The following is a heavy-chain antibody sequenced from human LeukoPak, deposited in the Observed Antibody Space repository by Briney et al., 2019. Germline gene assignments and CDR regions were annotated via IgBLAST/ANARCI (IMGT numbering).Heavy chain of an antibody. Sequence: GGSLRLSCAASGFTFSSYGMHWVRQAPGKGLEWVSAISGSGGSTYYADSVKGRFTISRDNSKNTLYLQMNSLRAEDTAVYYCAKSRGYNWFDPWGQGTLVTVSS. CDR2: ISGSGGST. J-gene: IGHJ5*02. CDR1: GFTFSSYG. CDR3: AKSRGYNWFDP. D-gene: IGHD3-16*01. V-gene: IGHV3-23*01.